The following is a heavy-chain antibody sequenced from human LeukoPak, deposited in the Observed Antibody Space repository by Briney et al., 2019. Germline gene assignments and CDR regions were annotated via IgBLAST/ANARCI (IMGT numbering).Heavy chain of an antibody. CDR1: GFTFSNYG. CDR2: ISYDGSNE. CDR3: SKGHYDVLTGYLFDY. Sequence: GRSLRLSCTASGFTFSNYGMHWVRQAPGKGLEWVAVISYDGSNEYYADSVKGRFTISRDNSKNSLYLQMDSLRTEDTAFYYCSKGHYDVLTGYLFDYWGQGTLVTVSP. J-gene: IGHJ4*02. D-gene: IGHD3-9*01. V-gene: IGHV3-30*18.